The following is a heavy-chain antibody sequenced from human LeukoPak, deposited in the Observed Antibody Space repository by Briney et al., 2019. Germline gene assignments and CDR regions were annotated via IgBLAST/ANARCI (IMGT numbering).Heavy chain of an antibody. V-gene: IGHV1-46*01. J-gene: IGHJ4*02. Sequence: ASVTVSCKASGYTFTSFHMHWVRQAPGQGLEWMGMIIPSDGSTSSAQKFQGRVTMTRDTSTSTVYMELSSLRSEDTAVIYCARDSSGWTVDYWGQGGPVTVSA. CDR3: ARDSSGWTVDY. D-gene: IGHD6-19*01. CDR2: IIPSDGST. CDR1: GYTFTSFH.